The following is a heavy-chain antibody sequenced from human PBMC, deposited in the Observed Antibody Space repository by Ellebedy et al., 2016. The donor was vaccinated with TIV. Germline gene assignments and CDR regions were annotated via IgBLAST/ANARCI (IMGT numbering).Heavy chain of an antibody. J-gene: IGHJ5*02. D-gene: IGHD6-13*01. V-gene: IGHV3-7*03. CDR3: ARDSMPAGTRWFDP. CDR2: IKQDGSEK. CDR1: GFSFGSYW. Sequence: PGGSLRLSCAASGFSFGSYWMSWVRQAPGKGLEWVANIKQDGSEKYYVDSVKGRFTIPRDNAKNSLYLQINSLRAEETAVYYCARDSMPAGTRWFDPWGQGTPVTVSS.